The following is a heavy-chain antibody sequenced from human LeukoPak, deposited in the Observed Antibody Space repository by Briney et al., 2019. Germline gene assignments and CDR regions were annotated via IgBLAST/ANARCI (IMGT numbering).Heavy chain of an antibody. CDR2: IYYSGST. V-gene: IGHV4-30-4*01. Sequence: SETLSLTCTVSGGSISSGDYSWSWIREPPGKGLEWIGYIYYSGSTYYNPSLKSRVTISVDTSKNQFSLKLSSVTAADTAVYYCARAYYYDSSGYYYVGDAFDIWGQGTMVTVSS. D-gene: IGHD3-22*01. CDR3: ARAYYYDSSGYYYVGDAFDI. CDR1: GGSISSGDYS. J-gene: IGHJ3*02.